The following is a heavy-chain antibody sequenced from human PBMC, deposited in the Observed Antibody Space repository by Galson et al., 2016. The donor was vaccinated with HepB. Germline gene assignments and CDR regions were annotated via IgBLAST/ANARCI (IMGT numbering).Heavy chain of an antibody. V-gene: IGHV3-33*01. D-gene: IGHD1-7*01. J-gene: IGHJ4*02. CDR1: GFTFRRYG. CDR2: IWYDGSKK. Sequence: SLRLSCAASGFTFRRYGMHWVRQAPGKGLEWVAMIWYDGSKKQYADSVEGRFTISRDNSKNTLHLQMNNLRAEDTAVYYCAPNDGLELLGFWGQGTLVTVSS. CDR3: APNDGLELLGF.